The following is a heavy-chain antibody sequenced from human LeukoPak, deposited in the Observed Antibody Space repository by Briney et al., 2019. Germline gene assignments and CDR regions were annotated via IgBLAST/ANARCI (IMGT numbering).Heavy chain of an antibody. J-gene: IGHJ5*02. D-gene: IGHD3-10*01. Sequence: GASVKVSCKASGYTFTSYGISWVRQAPGQGLEWMGWISAYNGNTNYAQKLQGRVTMTTDTSTSAAYMELRSLRSDDTAVYYCARVEYVLLWFGELNNWFDPWGQGTLVTVSS. V-gene: IGHV1-18*01. CDR3: ARVEYVLLWFGELNNWFDP. CDR2: ISAYNGNT. CDR1: GYTFTSYG.